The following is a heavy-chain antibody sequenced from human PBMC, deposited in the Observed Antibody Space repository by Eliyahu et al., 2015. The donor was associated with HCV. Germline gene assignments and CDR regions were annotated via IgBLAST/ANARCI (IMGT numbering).Heavy chain of an antibody. CDR2: ISGSSDII. D-gene: IGHD2-15*01. CDR1: GFTFSTYS. J-gene: IGHJ4*02. Sequence: EVQLVESGGGLVQPGGSLRLSCAASGFTFSTYSMNWVRQAPGEGVGGVSYISGSSDIIYYADSVKGRFTISRDNAKNSLYLQMNSLRDEDTAVYYCAREVGPIDYWGQGTLVTVSS. CDR3: AREVGPIDY. V-gene: IGHV3-48*02.